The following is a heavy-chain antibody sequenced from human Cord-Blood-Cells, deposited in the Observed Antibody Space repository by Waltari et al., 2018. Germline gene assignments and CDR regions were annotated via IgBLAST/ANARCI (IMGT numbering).Heavy chain of an antibody. CDR2: IIPIFGTA. J-gene: IGHJ2*01. CDR3: ARDRPQHWYFDL. D-gene: IGHD2-2*01. V-gene: IGHV1-69*06. Sequence: QLQLVQYGAEVKKPAPSLMVSWTVSGSTFGSHATSCVRRAPGQGLEWMGGIIPIFGTANYAQKFQGRVTITADKSTSTAYMELSSLRSEDTAVYYCARDRPQHWYFDLWGRGTLVTVSS. CDR1: GSTFGSHA.